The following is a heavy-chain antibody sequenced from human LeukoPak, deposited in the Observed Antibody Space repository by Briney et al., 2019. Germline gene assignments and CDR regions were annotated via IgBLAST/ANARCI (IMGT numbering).Heavy chain of an antibody. Sequence: SETLSLTCTVSGGSISSGGYYWSWIRQHPGQGLEWIGYIYYSGSTYYNPSLKSRVTISVDTSKNQFSLKLSSVTAADTAVYYCARDSGRDGYSFDYWGQGTLVTVSS. J-gene: IGHJ4*02. D-gene: IGHD5-24*01. CDR2: IYYSGST. V-gene: IGHV4-31*03. CDR3: ARDSGRDGYSFDY. CDR1: GGSISSGGYY.